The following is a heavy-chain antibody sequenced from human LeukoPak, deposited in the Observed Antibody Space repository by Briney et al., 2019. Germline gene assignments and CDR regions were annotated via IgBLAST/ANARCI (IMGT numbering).Heavy chain of an antibody. CDR1: GGPISSNNW. D-gene: IGHD6-25*01. CDR2: IYHSGST. V-gene: IGHV4-4*02. CDR3: ARERVSGAVFDY. Sequence: PSETLSLTCAVSGGPISSNNWWNWVRQPPGKGLEWIGEIYHSGSTNYNPSLKSRVTISVDKSKNRFSLKLNSVTAADTAVYYCARERVSGAVFDYWGQGTLVTVSS. J-gene: IGHJ4*02.